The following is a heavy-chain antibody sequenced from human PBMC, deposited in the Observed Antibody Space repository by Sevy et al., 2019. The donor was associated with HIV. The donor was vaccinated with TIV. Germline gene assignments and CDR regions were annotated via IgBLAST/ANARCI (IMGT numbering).Heavy chain of an antibody. CDR1: GYSFTSYG. Sequence: ASVKVSCKASGYSFTSYGISWVRQAPGQGLEWMGWISAYNGNTNYAQKLQGRVTMTTDTSTSTAYMELRGLRSDDTAVYYCARDFLANWFDPWGQGTLVTVSS. CDR2: ISAYNGNT. CDR3: ARDFLANWFDP. D-gene: IGHD3-3*02. V-gene: IGHV1-18*01. J-gene: IGHJ5*02.